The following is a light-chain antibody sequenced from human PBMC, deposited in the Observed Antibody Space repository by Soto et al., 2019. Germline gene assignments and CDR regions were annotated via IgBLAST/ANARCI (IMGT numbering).Light chain of an antibody. V-gene: IGKV2-28*01. CDR1: QTLLHSNGYKY. CDR3: MQALQTPSIT. J-gene: IGKJ5*01. CDR2: LGS. Sequence: DIVMTQSPLSLPVTPGEPASISCRSSQTLLHSNGYKYLDWYLQKPGQSPQLLISLGSNRASGVPDRFSGSGSGTDFTLKISRVEAEDVGVYYCMQALQTPSITFGQGTRLEIK.